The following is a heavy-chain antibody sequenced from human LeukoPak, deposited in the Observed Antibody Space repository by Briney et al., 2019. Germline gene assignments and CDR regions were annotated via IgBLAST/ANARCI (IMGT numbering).Heavy chain of an antibody. V-gene: IGHV4-59*08. Sequence: SETLSLTCTVSGGSISNYYWSWIRLPPGKGLEWIGSIYYSGSTNYNPSLKSRVTMSVDTSKNQFSLKLSSVTAADTAVYYCARHRSGRYFPYDYWGQGILVTVSS. D-gene: IGHD6-19*01. J-gene: IGHJ4*02. CDR3: ARHRSGRYFPYDY. CDR1: GGSISNYY. CDR2: IYYSGST.